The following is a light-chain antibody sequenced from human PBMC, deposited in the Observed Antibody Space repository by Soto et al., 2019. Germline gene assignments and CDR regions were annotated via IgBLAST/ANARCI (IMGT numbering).Light chain of an antibody. CDR1: SSNIGSNT. V-gene: IGLV1-44*01. J-gene: IGLJ1*01. CDR3: AVWDDSLNGYV. Sequence: QSVLTQPPSASGTPGQRVTISCSGSSSNIGSNTVNWYQQLPGTAPKLLMYSNNQRPSGVPDRFSGSKSGTSASLAIIGLQSEDEADYYCAVWDDSLNGYVFGTGTKVTVL. CDR2: SNN.